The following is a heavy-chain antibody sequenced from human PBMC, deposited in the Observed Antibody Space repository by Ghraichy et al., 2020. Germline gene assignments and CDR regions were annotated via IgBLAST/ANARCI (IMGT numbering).Heavy chain of an antibody. D-gene: IGHD3-3*01. V-gene: IGHV4-30-2*01. Sequence: SETLSLTCAVSGGFINSGAYSWTWVRQPPGQGLEWIGYIYHSGNAYYNPSLKSRVSFSVDRSMNRFSLNLNSMTAADTAVYYCAVLASNGVDVWGRGATVTVSS. CDR1: GGFINSGAYS. J-gene: IGHJ6*02. CDR3: AVLASNGVDV. CDR2: IYHSGNA.